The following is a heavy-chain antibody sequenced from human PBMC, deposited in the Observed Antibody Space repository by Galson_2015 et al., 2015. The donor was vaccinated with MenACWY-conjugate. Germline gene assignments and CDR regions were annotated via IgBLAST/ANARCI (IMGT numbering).Heavy chain of an antibody. D-gene: IGHD1-26*01. CDR3: ARDLVGWSGSYYCFDF. CDR1: GFTFSSYW. J-gene: IGHJ4*02. V-gene: IGHV3-74*01. CDR2: ISSDGSST. Sequence: SLRLSCAASGFTFSSYWMHWVRQAPGKGLVWVSRISSDGSSTSYADSVKGRVTISRDSAKDKLYLQMNSLRAEDTAVYYCARDLVGWSGSYYCFDFWGQGTLVTVSS.